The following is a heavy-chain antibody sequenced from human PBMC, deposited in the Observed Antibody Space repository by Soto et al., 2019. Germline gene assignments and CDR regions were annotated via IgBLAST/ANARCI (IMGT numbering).Heavy chain of an antibody. J-gene: IGHJ1*01. V-gene: IGHV2-5*02. D-gene: IGHD6-19*01. CDR2: IYWDDDK. CDR3: AHRRLGYGSGWYRTEYFQH. Sequence: SGPTLVNPTQTLTLTCTFSGFSLSTSGVGVGWIRQPPGKALEWLALIYWDDDKRYSPSLKSRLTITKDTSKNQVVLTMTNMDPVDTATYYCAHRRLGYGSGWYRTEYFQHWGQGTLVTVSS. CDR1: GFSLSTSGVG.